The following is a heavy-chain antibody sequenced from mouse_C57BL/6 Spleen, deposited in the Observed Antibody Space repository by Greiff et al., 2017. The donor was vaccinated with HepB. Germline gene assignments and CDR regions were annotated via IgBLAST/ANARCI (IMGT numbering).Heavy chain of an antibody. V-gene: IGHV7-3*01. CDR2: IRNKANGYTT. Sequence: EVQVVESGGGLVQPGGSLSLSCAASGFTFTDYYMSWVRQPPGKALEWLGFIRNKANGYTTEYSASVKGRFTISRDNSQSILYLQMNALRAEDSATYYCARYKGYGSSYAMDYWGQGTSVTVSS. D-gene: IGHD1-1*01. CDR3: ARYKGYGSSYAMDY. J-gene: IGHJ4*01. CDR1: GFTFTDYY.